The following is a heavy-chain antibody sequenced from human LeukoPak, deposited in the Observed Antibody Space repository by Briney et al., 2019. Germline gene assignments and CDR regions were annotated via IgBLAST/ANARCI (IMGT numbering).Heavy chain of an antibody. CDR3: ARDHGSGDSSGYYANWFDP. CDR2: IYSGGST. J-gene: IGHJ5*02. D-gene: IGHD3-22*01. CDR1: GFTVSSNY. V-gene: IGHV3-53*01. Sequence: PGGSLRLSCAASGFTVSSNYMSWVRQAPGKGLEWVPVIYSGGSTYYADSVKGRFTISRDNSKNTLYLQMNSLRAEDTAVYYCARDHGSGDSSGYYANWFDPWGQGTLVTVSS.